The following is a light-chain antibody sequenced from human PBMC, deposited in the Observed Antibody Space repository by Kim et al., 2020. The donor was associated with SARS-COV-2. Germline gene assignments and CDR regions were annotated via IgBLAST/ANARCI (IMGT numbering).Light chain of an antibody. Sequence: SSELTQDPAVSVALGQTVRITCQGDSLRTYFATWYQQKPGQAPLLVIFRKNSRPSGIPDRFSGSTSGNTASLTITGAQAEDEADYYCNSRDTSDHVVFGGGTQLTVL. CDR3: NSRDTSDHVV. V-gene: IGLV3-19*01. CDR2: RKN. J-gene: IGLJ2*01. CDR1: SLRTYF.